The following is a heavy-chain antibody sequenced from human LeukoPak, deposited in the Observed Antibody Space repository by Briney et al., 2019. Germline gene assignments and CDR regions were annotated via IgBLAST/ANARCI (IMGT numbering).Heavy chain of an antibody. CDR2: IDPNTGGT. V-gene: IGHV1-2*06. CDR3: ARGGYDFVYYYYGMDV. CDR1: GYTFTNYY. J-gene: IGHJ6*02. D-gene: IGHD3-3*01. Sequence: ASVKVSCKTSGYTFTNYYIHWVRQAPGQGLEWMGRIDPNTGGTKSAKNFQGRVTMTRDTSISTAYMELSRLRSDDTAVYYCARGGYDFVYYYYGMDVWGQGTTVTVSS.